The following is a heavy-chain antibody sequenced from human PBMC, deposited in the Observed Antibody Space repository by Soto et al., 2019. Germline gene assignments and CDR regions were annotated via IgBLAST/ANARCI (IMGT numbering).Heavy chain of an antibody. CDR3: AKLTTS. CDR2: FTTSGDKT. J-gene: IGHJ5*02. V-gene: IGHV3-23*01. Sequence: VGSLRLSCAASGFTFSSSTMSWVRQAPGRGLEWVSSFTTSGDKTYYADSVKGRFTISRDNSKNTLYLQMNSLRVEDTAVYYCAKLTTSWGQGTLVTVS. CDR1: GFTFSSST.